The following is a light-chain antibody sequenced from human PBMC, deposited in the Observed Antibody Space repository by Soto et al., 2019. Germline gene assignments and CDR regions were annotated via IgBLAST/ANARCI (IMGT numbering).Light chain of an antibody. J-gene: IGLJ1*01. Sequence: QSALTQPASVSGSPGQSITISCTGTSNDIGAYNYVSWYQQYPGKVPKVIISEVSDRPSGVSNRFSGSKSGNTASLTISGLQAEDEAEYYCGSYTSRRTYVFGTGTKVTVL. CDR2: EVS. CDR1: SNDIGAYNY. CDR3: GSYTSRRTYV. V-gene: IGLV2-14*01.